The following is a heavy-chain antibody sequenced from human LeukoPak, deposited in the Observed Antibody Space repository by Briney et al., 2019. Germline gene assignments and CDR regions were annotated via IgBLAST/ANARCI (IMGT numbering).Heavy chain of an antibody. V-gene: IGHV4-30-4*01. CDR2: IYYSGST. CDR1: GGSISSGDYY. Sequence: SQTLSLTCTVSGGSISSGDYYWSWIRQPPGKGLEWIGYIYYSGSTYYNPSLKSRVTISVDTSKNQFSLKLSSVTAADTALYYCARLNPANAYWYFDLWGRGTLVTVSS. CDR3: ARLNPANAYWYFDL. J-gene: IGHJ2*01.